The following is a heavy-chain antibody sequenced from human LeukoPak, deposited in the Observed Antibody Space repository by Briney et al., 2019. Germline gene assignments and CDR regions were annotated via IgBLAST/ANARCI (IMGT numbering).Heavy chain of an antibody. V-gene: IGHV3-21*01. CDR1: GFTFSSYS. D-gene: IGHD6-13*01. CDR3: ASPQYSSSWYYFDY. CDR2: ISSSSSYI. Sequence: PGGSLRLSCAASGFTFSSYSMNWVRQAPGKGLEWVSSISSSSSYIYYADSVKGRFTISRDNAKISLYLQMNSLRAEDTAVYYCASPQYSSSWYYFDYWGQGTLVTVSS. J-gene: IGHJ4*02.